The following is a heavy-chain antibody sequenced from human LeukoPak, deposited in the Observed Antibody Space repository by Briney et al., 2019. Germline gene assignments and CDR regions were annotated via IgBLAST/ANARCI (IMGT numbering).Heavy chain of an antibody. CDR3: ARDYYDSSGYYDY. CDR1: VGSVSSGGYY. Sequence: PSETLSLTCIVSVGSVSSGGYYWSWLRQPPGKGLEWIGYVYYSGNTNYNPSLKSRVTISVDTSKTQFSLKLSSVTAADTAVYYCARDYYDSSGYYDYWGQEALVTVSS. D-gene: IGHD3-22*01. V-gene: IGHV4-61*08. J-gene: IGHJ4*02. CDR2: VYYSGNT.